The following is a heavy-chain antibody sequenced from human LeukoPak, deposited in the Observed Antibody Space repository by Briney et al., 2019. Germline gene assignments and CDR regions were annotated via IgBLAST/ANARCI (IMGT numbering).Heavy chain of an antibody. J-gene: IGHJ3*02. CDR1: GGSISSYY. CDR3: ASLIAMAGTADAFDI. V-gene: IGHV4-59*01. Sequence: PSETLSLTCTVSGGSISSYYWSWIRQPPGKGLEWIGYIYYSGSTNYNPSLKSRVTISVDTSKNQFSLKLSSVTAADTAVYYCASLIAMAGTADAFDIWGQGTMVTVSS. CDR2: IYYSGST. D-gene: IGHD6-19*01.